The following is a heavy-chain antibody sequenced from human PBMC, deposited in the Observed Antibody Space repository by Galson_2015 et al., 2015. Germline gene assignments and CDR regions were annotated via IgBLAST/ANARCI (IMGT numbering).Heavy chain of an antibody. J-gene: IGHJ4*02. D-gene: IGHD3-9*01. V-gene: IGHV1-69*10. CDR2: IIPIFGIA. Sequence: SVKVSCKASGGTFSSYAISWVRQAPGQGLEWMGGIIPIFGIANYAQKFQGRVTITADKSTSTAYMELSSLRSEDTAVYYCARGDDILTGYYDYWGQGTLVTVSS. CDR1: GGTFSSYA. CDR3: ARGDDILTGYYDY.